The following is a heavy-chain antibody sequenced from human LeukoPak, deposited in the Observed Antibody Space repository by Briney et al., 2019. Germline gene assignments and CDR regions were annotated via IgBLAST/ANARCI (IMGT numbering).Heavy chain of an antibody. CDR2: ISYDGIIE. J-gene: IGHJ4*02. V-gene: IGHV3-30*04. CDR3: ARAPGYRSFLDY. D-gene: IGHD6-13*01. Sequence: GGSMRLSWAAAGFAFSSYAMHWVRQAPGKGLEWVAIISYDGIIEDYSDSVKGRFTISRDNAKNSLYLQMNSLRAEDTAVYYCARAPGYRSFLDYWGQGTLVTVSS. CDR1: GFAFSSYA.